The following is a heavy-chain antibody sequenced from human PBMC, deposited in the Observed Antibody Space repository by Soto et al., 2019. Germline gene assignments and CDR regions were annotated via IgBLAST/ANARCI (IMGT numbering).Heavy chain of an antibody. D-gene: IGHD1-7*01. V-gene: IGHV4-61*01. CDR2: IYYSGST. J-gene: IGHJ5*02. CDR3: ARELTYNWNYGSWFDP. Sequence: SETLSLTCTVSGDSISITSYYWGWVRQPPGKGLEWIGYIYYSGSTNYNPSLKSRVTISVDTSKNQFSLKLSSVTAADTAVYYCARELTYNWNYGSWFDPWGQGTLVTVSS. CDR1: GDSISITSYY.